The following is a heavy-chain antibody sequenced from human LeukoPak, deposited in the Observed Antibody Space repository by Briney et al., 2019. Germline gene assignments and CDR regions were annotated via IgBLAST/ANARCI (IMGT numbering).Heavy chain of an antibody. D-gene: IGHD5-18*01. CDR2: IYHSGST. CDR1: GGSISSGGYS. CDR3: ARQAPWIQLWPQYYYGMDV. Sequence: PSQTLSLTCAVSGGSISSGGYSWSWIRQPPGKGLEWIGYIYHSGSTNYNPSLKSRVTISVDTSKNQFSLKLSSVTAADTAVYYCARQAPWIQLWPQYYYGMDVWGQGTMVTVSS. V-gene: IGHV4-30-2*02. J-gene: IGHJ6*02.